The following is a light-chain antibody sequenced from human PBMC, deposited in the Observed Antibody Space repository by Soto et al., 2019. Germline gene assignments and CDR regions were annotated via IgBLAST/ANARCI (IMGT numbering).Light chain of an antibody. CDR3: QQYYSIPWT. CDR1: ESILHSSNNKIC. V-gene: IGKV4-1*01. J-gene: IGKJ1*01. CDR2: WAS. Sequence: ILRTQSPDSLALSLCESATINCKSSESILHSSNNKICLAWYQQKPGQPPKVLIYWASNRESGVPDRFSGSGSGTDFTLTISSLQAEDVAVYYCQQYYSIPWTFGQGTKVDI.